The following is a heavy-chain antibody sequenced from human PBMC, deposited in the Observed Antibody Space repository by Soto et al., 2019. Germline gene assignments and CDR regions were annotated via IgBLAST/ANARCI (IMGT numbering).Heavy chain of an antibody. CDR2: ILPIFTTA. J-gene: IGHJ4*02. D-gene: IGHD6-13*01. Sequence: SVKVSCKASGGTFSNYAFSWVRQAPGQGLEWMGGILPIFTTATYAPKFQDRVTITADESTSTVYMDLSSLRSGDTALHYCAKDIGFQQHLFVFDNWGQGTLVTVSS. CDR1: GGTFSNYA. CDR3: AKDIGFQQHLFVFDN. V-gene: IGHV1-69*13.